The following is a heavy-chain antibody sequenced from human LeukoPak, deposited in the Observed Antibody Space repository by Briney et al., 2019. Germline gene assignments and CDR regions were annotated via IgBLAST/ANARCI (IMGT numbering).Heavy chain of an antibody. D-gene: IGHD6-13*01. Sequence: PSETLSLTCTVSGGSISSGSYYWSWIRQPAGKGLEWIGPIYTSGSTNYNPSLKSRVAISVDTSKNQFSLKLSSVTAADTAVYYCARARIAAAGAFDYWGQGTLVTVSS. J-gene: IGHJ4*02. V-gene: IGHV4-61*02. CDR2: IYTSGST. CDR1: GGSISSGSYY. CDR3: ARARIAAAGAFDY.